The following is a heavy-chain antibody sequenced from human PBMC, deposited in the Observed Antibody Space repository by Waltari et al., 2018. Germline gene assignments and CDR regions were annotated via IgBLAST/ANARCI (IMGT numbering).Heavy chain of an antibody. V-gene: IGHV4-38-2*02. CDR2: IYHSGST. CDR3: AREDPGIAARTRWFDP. J-gene: IGHJ5*02. D-gene: IGHD6-6*01. CDR1: GYSISSGYY. Sequence: QVQLQESGPGLVKPSETLSLTCTVSGYSISSGYYWGWIRQPPGKGLEWIGSIYHSGSTYYNPSLKSRVTISVDTSKNQFSLKLSSVTAADTAVYYCAREDPGIAARTRWFDPWGQGTLVTVSS.